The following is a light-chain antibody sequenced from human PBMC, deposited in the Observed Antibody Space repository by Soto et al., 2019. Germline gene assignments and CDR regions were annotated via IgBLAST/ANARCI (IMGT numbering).Light chain of an antibody. J-gene: IGKJ4*01. V-gene: IGKV3-20*01. CDR1: QSVRSSY. Sequence: EIVLTQSPGTLSLSPGERATLSCRASQSVRSSYLAWYQQKPGQAPRLLIYGASSRATGIPDRFSGSGSGTGFTLTISRPEPDDLAVYYCQQYGSSPSFGGGTKVEIK. CDR2: GAS. CDR3: QQYGSSPS.